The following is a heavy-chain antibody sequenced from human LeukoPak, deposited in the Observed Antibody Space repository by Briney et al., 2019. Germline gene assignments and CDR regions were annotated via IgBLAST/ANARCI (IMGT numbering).Heavy chain of an antibody. CDR2: MNPNSGNT. V-gene: IGHV1-8*01. CDR3: ATEWLGRGWFDP. D-gene: IGHD3-22*01. J-gene: IGHJ5*02. CDR1: GYTFTSYD. Sequence: ASVKVSCKASGYTFTSYDINWVRQATGQGLEWMGWMNPNSGNTGYAQKFQGRVTMTRNTSISTAYMELSSLRSEDTAVYYCATEWLGRGWFDPWGQGTLVTVSS.